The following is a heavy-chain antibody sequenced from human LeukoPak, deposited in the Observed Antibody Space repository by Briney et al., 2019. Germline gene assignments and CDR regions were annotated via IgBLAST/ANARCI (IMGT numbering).Heavy chain of an antibody. D-gene: IGHD3-9*01. V-gene: IGHV3-23*01. CDR2: IRDNGKST. J-gene: IGHJ5*02. Sequence: GGPLRLSCAASEFSFSTYAMSWVRQAPGKGLEWVAGIRDNGKSTFYRDSVKGRFTISRDNSKNTLYLQMNSLRAEDTALYYCATGSNYNLLTEYPKWFDPWGQGTLVTVSS. CDR1: EFSFSTYA. CDR3: ATGSNYNLLTEYPKWFDP.